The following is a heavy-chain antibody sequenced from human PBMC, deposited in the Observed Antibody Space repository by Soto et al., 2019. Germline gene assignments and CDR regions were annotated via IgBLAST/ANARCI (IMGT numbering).Heavy chain of an antibody. V-gene: IGHV4-39*01. Sequence: QLQLQESGPGLVKPSETLSLTCTVSGGSINSSSYYWGWIRQPPGKGLEWIGTIYHSGSTYYKPSLKSGVTISVDTSKNQFSLKLNSVTAADTAIYYCARDMGGSIDYWGQGTLVTVSS. CDR2: IYHSGST. D-gene: IGHD1-26*01. J-gene: IGHJ4*02. CDR1: GGSINSSSYY. CDR3: ARDMGGSIDY.